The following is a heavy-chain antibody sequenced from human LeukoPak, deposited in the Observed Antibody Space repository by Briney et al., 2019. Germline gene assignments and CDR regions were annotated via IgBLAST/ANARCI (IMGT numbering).Heavy chain of an antibody. D-gene: IGHD3-10*01. CDR2: IYYSGST. V-gene: IGHV4-59*08. CDR1: GGSISSYD. CDR3: ARHSYDLWFGELLNTFDY. Sequence: SETVSLTCTVSGGSISSYDWSWIRQPPGKGLEWIGYIYYSGSTNYNPSLKSRVPISVDTSKNQFSLKLSSVTAADTAVYYCARHSYDLWFGELLNTFDYWGQGTLVTVSS. J-gene: IGHJ4*02.